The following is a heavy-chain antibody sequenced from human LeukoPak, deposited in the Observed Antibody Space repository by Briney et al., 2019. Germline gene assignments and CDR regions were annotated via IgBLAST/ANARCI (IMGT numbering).Heavy chain of an antibody. V-gene: IGHV5-51*01. CDR3: ARGSRITIFGVVTSFDY. CDR1: GYSFTSYW. D-gene: IGHD3-3*01. Sequence: GESLKISCKGSGYSFTSYWIGWVRQMPGKGLEWMGIIYPGNSDTRYSPSFQGQVTISADKSISTAYLQWSSLKASDTAMYYCARGSRITIFGVVTSFDYWAREPWSPSPQ. CDR2: IYPGNSDT. J-gene: IGHJ4*02.